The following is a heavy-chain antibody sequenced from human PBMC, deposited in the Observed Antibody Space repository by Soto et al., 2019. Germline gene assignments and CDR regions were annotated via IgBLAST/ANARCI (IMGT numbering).Heavy chain of an antibody. CDR2: ISGGGDPT. V-gene: IGHV3-23*01. Sequence: EVQLLESGGGLVQPGGSLRLSCAASGFTLTNYPLPWFRQAPGKGLEWASAISGGGDPTSYADSVKGRFTVSRDGSKNTLYLQMSSLRAEDTALYYCAKGRGGSGSLTPRVDFWGQGTLVTVSS. CDR1: GFTLTNYP. D-gene: IGHD3-10*01. J-gene: IGHJ4*02. CDR3: AKGRGGSGSLTPRVDF.